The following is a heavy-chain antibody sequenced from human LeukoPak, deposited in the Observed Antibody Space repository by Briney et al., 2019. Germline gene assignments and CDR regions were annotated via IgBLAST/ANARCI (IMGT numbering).Heavy chain of an antibody. CDR1: AGSISSGGYS. V-gene: IGHV4-30-2*01. D-gene: IGHD5-18*01. CDR2: IYHSGST. J-gene: IGHJ4*02. Sequence: SQTLSLTCAVSAGSISSGGYSWSWIRQPPGKGLEWSGDIYHSGSTYYNPSLKSRVTISVDRSKNQFSLKLSSVTAADTAVYYCARQYSYGSQYYFDYWGQGTLVTVSS. CDR3: ARQYSYGSQYYFDY.